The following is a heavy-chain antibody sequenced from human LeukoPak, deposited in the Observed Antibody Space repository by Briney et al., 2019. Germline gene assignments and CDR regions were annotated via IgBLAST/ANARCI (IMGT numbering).Heavy chain of an antibody. CDR1: GGSFSGYY. V-gene: IGHV4-34*01. CDR2: INHSGST. CDR3: ARGIQLWSYYYYGMDV. D-gene: IGHD5-18*01. J-gene: IGHJ6*02. Sequence: SETLSLACAVYGGSFSGYYWSWIRQPPGKGLEWIGEINHSGSTNYNPSLKSRVTISVDTSKNQFSLKLSSVTAADTAVYYCARGIQLWSYYYYGMDVWGQGTTVTVSS.